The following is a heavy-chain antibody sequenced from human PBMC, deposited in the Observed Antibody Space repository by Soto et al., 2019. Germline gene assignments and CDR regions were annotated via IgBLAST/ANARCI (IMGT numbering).Heavy chain of an antibody. Sequence: PGGSLRLSCAASGFTFSYYAMHWVRQAPGKGLEWVAIISFDGSNEHYADSVQGRFTISRDNSENTLYLQMNSLRADDTAVYSCARPAAKVIFYYGMDVWGQGTTVTVSS. CDR3: ARPAAKVIFYYGMDV. V-gene: IGHV3-30-3*01. CDR2: ISFDGSNE. J-gene: IGHJ6*02. CDR1: GFTFSYYA. D-gene: IGHD2-21*01.